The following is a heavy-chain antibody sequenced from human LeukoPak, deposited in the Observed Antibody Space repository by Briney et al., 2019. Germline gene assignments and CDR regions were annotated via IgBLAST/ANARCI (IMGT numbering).Heavy chain of an antibody. Sequence: SMKVSCKASGGTFSSYTISWVRQAPGQGLEWMGRIIPILGIANYAQKFQGRVTITADKSTSTAYMELSSLRSEDTAVYYCAMLGYCSGGSCYRGGYFDYWGQGTLVTVSS. CDR2: IIPILGIA. J-gene: IGHJ4*02. CDR3: AMLGYCSGGSCYRGGYFDY. D-gene: IGHD2-15*01. V-gene: IGHV1-69*02. CDR1: GGTFSSYT.